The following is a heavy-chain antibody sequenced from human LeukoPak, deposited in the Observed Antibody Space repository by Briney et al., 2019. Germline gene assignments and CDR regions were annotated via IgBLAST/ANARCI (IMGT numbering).Heavy chain of an antibody. D-gene: IGHD4-23*01. CDR2: IYPGDSET. J-gene: IGHJ4*02. CDR3: ARSDYHGNSFDY. V-gene: IGHV5-51*01. CDR1: GYTFNTHW. Sequence: GESLKISCKVSGYTFNTHWLIWVRQIPGKSLEWMGIIYPGDSETKYSPSFQGQVTISADKSISTAYLQWSSLKASDTAMYYCARSDYHGNSFDYWGQGTLVTVSS.